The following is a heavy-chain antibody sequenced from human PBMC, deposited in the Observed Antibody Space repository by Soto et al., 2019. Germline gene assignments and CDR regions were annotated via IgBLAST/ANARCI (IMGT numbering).Heavy chain of an antibody. CDR2: ISGSDGKT. D-gene: IGHD3-3*01. V-gene: IGHV3-23*04. CDR1: GFSFASFA. CDR3: AKWSYLDY. Sequence: DVRLAESGGGLVQPGGSLSLSCTTSGFSFASFAMNWVRQAPGKGLEWVATISGSDGKTYYADSVKGRFSISRDTSRNTLSLQMNSLRADDTAIYYCAKWSYLDYWGQGTRVTVSS. J-gene: IGHJ4*02.